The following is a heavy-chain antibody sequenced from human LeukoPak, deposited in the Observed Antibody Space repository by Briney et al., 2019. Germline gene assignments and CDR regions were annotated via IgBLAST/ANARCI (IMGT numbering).Heavy chain of an antibody. V-gene: IGHV1-2*02. J-gene: IGHJ4*02. D-gene: IGHD6-19*01. CDR3: ARDPGFGLELSSSGWSLFFDY. CDR1: GYTFTGYY. Sequence: ASVKVSCKASGYTFTGYYMHWVRQAPGQGLEWMGWIDPNSGGTNYAQKFQGRVTMTRDTSISTAYMELSRLRSDDTAVYYCARDPGFGLELSSSGWSLFFDYWGQGTLVTVSS. CDR2: IDPNSGGT.